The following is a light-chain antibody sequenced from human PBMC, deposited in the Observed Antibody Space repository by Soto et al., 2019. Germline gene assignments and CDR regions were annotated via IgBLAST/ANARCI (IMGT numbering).Light chain of an antibody. Sequence: EIVMTQSPATVSLSPGERATLSRRASQSMRSNVAWYQQKPGQAPRLLIYGASTRAAGIPARFSGSGSGTEFTLTITSLQSEDFAVYYCQQYDNWPRTFGQGTKVDI. CDR1: QSMRSN. V-gene: IGKV3-15*01. CDR3: QQYDNWPRT. CDR2: GAS. J-gene: IGKJ1*01.